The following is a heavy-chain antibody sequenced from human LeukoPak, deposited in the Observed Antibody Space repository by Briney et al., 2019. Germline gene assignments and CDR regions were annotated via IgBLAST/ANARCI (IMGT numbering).Heavy chain of an antibody. Sequence: GGSLRLSCAASGFTFSSYAMHWVRQAPGKGLEWVAVISYDGSNKYYADSAKGRFTISRDNSKNTLYLQMNSLRAEDTAVYYCAREGSGSYLDYWGQGTLVTVSS. V-gene: IGHV3-30*04. CDR2: ISYDGSNK. J-gene: IGHJ4*02. D-gene: IGHD1-26*01. CDR1: GFTFSSYA. CDR3: AREGSGSYLDY.